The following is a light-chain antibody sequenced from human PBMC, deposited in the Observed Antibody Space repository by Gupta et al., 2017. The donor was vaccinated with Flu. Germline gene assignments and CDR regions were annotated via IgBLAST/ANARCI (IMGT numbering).Light chain of an antibody. Sequence: QSALTQPPSVSGSPGQSVTISCIGTSSDVGGYNYVSWYQQHPGKAPKLMIYEGSKRPSGVPDRFAGYKAGNTSSLTVSGHHAEDAAYYYCSSYAGSNNWVFGGGTKLTVL. CDR3: SSYAGSNNWV. CDR2: EGS. CDR1: SSDVGGYNY. V-gene: IGLV2-8*01. J-gene: IGLJ3*02.